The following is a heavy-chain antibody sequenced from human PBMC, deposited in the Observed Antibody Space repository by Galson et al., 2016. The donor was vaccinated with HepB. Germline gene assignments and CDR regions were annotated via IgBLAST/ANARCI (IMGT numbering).Heavy chain of an antibody. J-gene: IGHJ3*02. CDR3: ARSYGGYAFDI. D-gene: IGHD4-23*01. CDR2: IYFSGTT. Sequence: SETLSLTCTVSGGSISPYFWSWIRRPPGKGLEWTAYIYFSGTTNYNPSLKSRVTISLDTSKGQFSLKVTSVTAADSAVYYCARSYGGYAFDIWGQGTMVTVSS. CDR1: GGSISPYF. V-gene: IGHV4-59*01.